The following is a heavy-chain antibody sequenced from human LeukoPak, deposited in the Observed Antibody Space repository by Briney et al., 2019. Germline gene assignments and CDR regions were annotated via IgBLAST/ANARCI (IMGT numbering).Heavy chain of an antibody. V-gene: IGHV7-4-1*02. CDR1: GYTFTSYA. Sequence: ASVKVSCTASGYTFTSYAMNWVRQAPGQGLEWMGWINTNTGNPTYAQGFTGRFVFSLDTSVSTAYLQISSLKAEDTAVYYCVSRGCRSGGSCYFPGDYYYGMDVWGQGTTVTVSS. D-gene: IGHD2-15*01. CDR3: VSRGCRSGGSCYFPGDYYYGMDV. CDR2: INTNTGNP. J-gene: IGHJ6*02.